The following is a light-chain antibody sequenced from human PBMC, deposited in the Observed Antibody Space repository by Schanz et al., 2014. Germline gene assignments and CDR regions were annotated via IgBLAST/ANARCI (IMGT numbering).Light chain of an antibody. CDR2: QVN. CDR3: SSYAGSNNLVV. J-gene: IGLJ2*01. Sequence: QSVLTQPPSVSGSPGQSVTISCTGTSSDVGSYNRVSWYQQPPGTAPKLMIFQVNSRPSGVPDRFSGSKSGNTASLTISGLQAEEEADYYCSSYAGSNNLVVFGGGTKLTVL. V-gene: IGLV2-18*02. CDR1: SSDVGSYNR.